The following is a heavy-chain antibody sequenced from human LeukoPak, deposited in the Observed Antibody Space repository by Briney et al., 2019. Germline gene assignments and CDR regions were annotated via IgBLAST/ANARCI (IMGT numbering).Heavy chain of an antibody. CDR2: IWYDGSNK. Sequence: GGSLRLSCAASGFTFSSYDMHWVRQAPGKGLEWVTLIWYDGSNKYYADSVKGRFTISRDNSKNTLYLQMNSLRAEDTAVYYCAKDQVGYCGGVCSLDYWGQGTLVTVSS. J-gene: IGHJ4*02. CDR3: AKDQVGYCGGVCSLDY. CDR1: GFTFSSYD. D-gene: IGHD2-21*02. V-gene: IGHV3-33*06.